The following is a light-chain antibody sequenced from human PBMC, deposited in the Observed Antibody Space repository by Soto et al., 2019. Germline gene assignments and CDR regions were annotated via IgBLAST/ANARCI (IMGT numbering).Light chain of an antibody. CDR2: GAS. V-gene: IGKV3-20*01. CDR1: QSVSSSY. CDR3: QQYGGSPNT. Sequence: EIVLTQSPGTLSLSPGERATLSCRASQSVSSSYLAWYQQKPGQAPRLLIYGASSRATGIPDRFSGSGSGTDFTLTISRLEPEDFAVYYCQQYGGSPNTFGQGTKLEIK. J-gene: IGKJ2*01.